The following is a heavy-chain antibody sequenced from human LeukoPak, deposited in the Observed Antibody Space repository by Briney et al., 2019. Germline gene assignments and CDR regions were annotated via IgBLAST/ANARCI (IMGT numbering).Heavy chain of an antibody. J-gene: IGHJ5*02. D-gene: IGHD2-15*01. Sequence: PGGSLRLSCAASGFTFSSYWMHWVRQAPGMGLVWVSRINSDGSSTGYADSVKGRFTIARDNAKNMLYLQMNGLRAEDTAVYYCAREHCRGGSCYSVPWGQGTLVTVSS. CDR3: AREHCRGGSCYSVP. CDR1: GFTFSSYW. CDR2: INSDGSST. V-gene: IGHV3-74*01.